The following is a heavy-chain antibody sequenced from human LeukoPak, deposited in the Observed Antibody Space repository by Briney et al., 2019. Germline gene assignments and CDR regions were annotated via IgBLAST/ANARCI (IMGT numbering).Heavy chain of an antibody. CDR3: ANYAGSGSYSHYFDY. D-gene: IGHD3-10*01. V-gene: IGHV3-53*01. CDR2: IYSDGVT. J-gene: IGHJ4*02. CDR1: GFIVNSYA. Sequence: GGSLRLSCAASGFIVNSYAMSWVRQAPGKGLAWVSLIYSDGVTQYADSVKGRFTISRDNSKNTLYLQMNSLRAEDTAVYYCANYAGSGSYSHYFDYWGQGNLVTVSS.